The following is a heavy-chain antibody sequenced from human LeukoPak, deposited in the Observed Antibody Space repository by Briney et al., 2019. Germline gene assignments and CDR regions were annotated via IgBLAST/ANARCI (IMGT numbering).Heavy chain of an antibody. D-gene: IGHD3-22*01. Sequence: GGSLRLPCAASGFIFSDIDLSWVRQAPGKGLEWVSIIYSGGDTHHADSVKGRFTISRDNYKNTLYLQMKSLRADDTAVYYCARGCYYERSGSCPFDYWGQGTLVTVSS. CDR1: GFIFSDID. V-gene: IGHV3-53*01. CDR2: IYSGGDT. J-gene: IGHJ4*02. CDR3: ARGCYYERSGSCPFDY.